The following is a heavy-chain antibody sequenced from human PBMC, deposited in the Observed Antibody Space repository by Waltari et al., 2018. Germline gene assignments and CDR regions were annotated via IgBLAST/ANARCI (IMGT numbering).Heavy chain of an antibody. Sequence: QVQLVQSGAEVKKPGASVKVSCETSGYTFPDFYIHWVRQAPGQGLEWMGWIHPNSGDTNYAQKFQGWVTMTRDTSISTAFMELTSDDTAVYFCARGAAGHADYWGQGTLVTVSS. CDR3: ARGAAGHADY. CDR2: IHPNSGDT. CDR1: GYTFPDFY. D-gene: IGHD3-10*01. J-gene: IGHJ4*02. V-gene: IGHV1-2*04.